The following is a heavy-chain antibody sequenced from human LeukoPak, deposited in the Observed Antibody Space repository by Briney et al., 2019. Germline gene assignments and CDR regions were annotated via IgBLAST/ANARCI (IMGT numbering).Heavy chain of an antibody. Sequence: ASVKVSCKASGYTFTSYGISWVRQAPGQGLEWMGWISAYNGNTNYAQKPQGRVTMTTDTSTSTAYMELRSLRSDDTAVYYCARRQQQPRRDYYGMDVWGQGTTVTVSS. CDR2: ISAYNGNT. V-gene: IGHV1-18*01. CDR1: GYTFTSYG. J-gene: IGHJ6*02. CDR3: ARRQQQPRRDYYGMDV. D-gene: IGHD6-13*01.